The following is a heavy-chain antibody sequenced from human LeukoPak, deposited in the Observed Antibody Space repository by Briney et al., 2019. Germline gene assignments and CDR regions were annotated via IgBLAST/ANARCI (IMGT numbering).Heavy chain of an antibody. V-gene: IGHV1-2*02. CDR3: ARDTGAYFDY. Sequence: ASLKVSCKASGYTFTGYYVHWVRQAPGQGLEWMGWINPNSGGTNYAQKFQGRVTMTRDTSISTAYMELSRLRSDDTAVYYCARDTGAYFDYWGQGTLVTVSS. J-gene: IGHJ4*02. CDR1: GYTFTGYY. D-gene: IGHD4-17*01. CDR2: INPNSGGT.